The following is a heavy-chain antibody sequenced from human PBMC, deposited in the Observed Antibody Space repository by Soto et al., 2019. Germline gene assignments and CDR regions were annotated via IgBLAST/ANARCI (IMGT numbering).Heavy chain of an antibody. CDR3: TRHTGYDSRLEY. V-gene: IGHV5-10-1*01. J-gene: IGHJ4*02. CDR2: IDPSDSYT. CDR1: GYTFTGHW. Sequence: LGESLKISCQGSGYTFTGHWISWVRQMPGKGLEWMGRIDPSDSYTDYSPTVQGHVTMSADKSINTAYLQWSSLQASDTAVYYCTRHTGYDSRLEYWGKGARSTVSS. D-gene: IGHD5-12*01.